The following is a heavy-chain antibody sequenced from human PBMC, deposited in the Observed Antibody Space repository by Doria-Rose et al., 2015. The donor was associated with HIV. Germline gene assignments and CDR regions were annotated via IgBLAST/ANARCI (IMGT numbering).Heavy chain of an antibody. CDR3: ARIKSSRWYHKYYFDF. CDR2: IFSDDER. J-gene: IGHJ4*02. CDR1: GVSLSSPGMG. Sequence: QESGPVLVKPTETLTLTCTVSGVSLSSPGMGVSWIRQPPGKALEWLANIFSDDERSYKTSLKSRLTISRAISKSQVVLTMTDMGPVDTATCYCARIKSSRWYHKYYFDFWGQGTLVIVSA. V-gene: IGHV2-26*01. D-gene: IGHD6-13*01.